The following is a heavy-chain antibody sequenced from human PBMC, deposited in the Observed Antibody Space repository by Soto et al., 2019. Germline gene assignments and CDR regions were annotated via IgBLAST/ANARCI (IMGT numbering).Heavy chain of an antibody. V-gene: IGHV4-34*01. CDR3: ARGLFDYVWGSYRYFDY. D-gene: IGHD3-16*02. Sequence: ASETLSLTCAVYGGSFSGYYWSWIRQRPGKGLEWIGEINHSGSTNYNPSLKSRVTISVDTSKNQFSLKLSSVTAADTAVYYCARGLFDYVWGSYRYFDYWGQGTLVTVSS. CDR2: INHSGST. CDR1: GGSFSGYY. J-gene: IGHJ4*02.